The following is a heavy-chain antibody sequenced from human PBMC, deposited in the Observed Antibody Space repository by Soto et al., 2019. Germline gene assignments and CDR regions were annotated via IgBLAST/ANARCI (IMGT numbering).Heavy chain of an antibody. Sequence: QVQLVQSGAEVKKPGSSVKVSCKASGGTFSSYAISWVQQAPGQGLEWMGGIIPIFGTANYAQKFQGRVTITADESTSTAYMELSSLRSEDTAVYYCARGGATVTTSWFDPWGQGTLVTVSS. CDR1: GGTFSSYA. J-gene: IGHJ5*02. CDR3: ARGGATVTTSWFDP. V-gene: IGHV1-69*01. CDR2: IIPIFGTA. D-gene: IGHD4-4*01.